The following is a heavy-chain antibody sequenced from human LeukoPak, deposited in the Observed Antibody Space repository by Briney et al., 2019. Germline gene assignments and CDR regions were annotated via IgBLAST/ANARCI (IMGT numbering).Heavy chain of an antibody. Sequence: PGGSLRLSCAASGFTFSSYVMHWVRQAPGKGLEWVAVIWYDGSNEYYADSVKGRSTISRDDSKNTLYLQMNSLRAEDTAVYFCAKQGAWRATTDSYFDYWGQGTLVTVSS. J-gene: IGHJ4*02. CDR1: GFTFSSYV. D-gene: IGHD1-26*01. CDR2: IWYDGSNE. V-gene: IGHV3-33*06. CDR3: AKQGAWRATTDSYFDY.